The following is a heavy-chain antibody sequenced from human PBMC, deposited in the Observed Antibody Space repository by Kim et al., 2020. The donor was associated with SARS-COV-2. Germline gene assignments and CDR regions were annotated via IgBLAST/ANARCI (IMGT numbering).Heavy chain of an antibody. D-gene: IGHD6-19*01. J-gene: IGHJ5*02. CDR3: ARESSGDSWFDP. V-gene: IGHV1-18*01. CDR1: GYTFTSYA. CDR2: ISAYIGNP. Sequence: ASVKVSCKASGYTFTSYAISWVRQAPGQGLEWMGGISAYIGNPNYAQKLQGRVTMTTDTSTSTAYMELSSLRSDDTAVYYCARESSGDSWFDPCGQGTMV.